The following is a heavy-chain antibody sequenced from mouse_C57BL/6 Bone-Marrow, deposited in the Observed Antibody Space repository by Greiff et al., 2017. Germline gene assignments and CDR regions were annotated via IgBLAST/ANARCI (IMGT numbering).Heavy chain of an antibody. V-gene: IGHV14-4*01. Sequence: EVQLQQSGAELVRPGASVKLSCTASGFTFKDDYMHWVKQRPEQGLEWIGWIDPENGDTEYASKFQGKATITADTSSNTAYLQLSSLTSEDTAVYYCTDSYCYGSADYWGQGTTLTVSS. CDR2: IDPENGDT. J-gene: IGHJ2*01. CDR3: TDSYCYGSADY. D-gene: IGHD1-1*01. CDR1: GFTFKDDY.